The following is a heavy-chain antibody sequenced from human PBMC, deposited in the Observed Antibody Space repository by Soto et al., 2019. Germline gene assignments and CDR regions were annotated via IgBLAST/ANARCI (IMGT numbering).Heavy chain of an antibody. D-gene: IGHD2-8*02. V-gene: IGHV4-30-4*01. CDR1: GGSIRSSDYY. J-gene: IGHJ4*02. CDR2: IYYSGSA. Sequence: TLSLTCTVSGGSIRSSDYYWTWIRQPPGKGLEWIGYIYYSGSANYNPSLKSRVTISVDTSRNQFSLKLNSVTAADTAVYFCARFTFYSETGGSPPLDYCGQGTLVTVSS. CDR3: ARFTFYSETGGSPPLDY.